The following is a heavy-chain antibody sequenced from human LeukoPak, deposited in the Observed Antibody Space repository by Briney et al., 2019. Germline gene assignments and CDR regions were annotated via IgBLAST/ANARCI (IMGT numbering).Heavy chain of an antibody. J-gene: IGHJ5*02. D-gene: IGHD6-19*01. CDR2: IIPIFGTA. V-gene: IGHV1-69*01. Sequence: SVKVSCKASGGTFSSYAISWVRQAPGQGLEWMGGIIPIFGTANYAQKFQGRVTITADESSSTAYMELSSLRSEDTAVYYCATGIAVAGNPGDWFDPWGQGTLVTVSS. CDR1: GGTFSSYA. CDR3: ATGIAVAGNPGDWFDP.